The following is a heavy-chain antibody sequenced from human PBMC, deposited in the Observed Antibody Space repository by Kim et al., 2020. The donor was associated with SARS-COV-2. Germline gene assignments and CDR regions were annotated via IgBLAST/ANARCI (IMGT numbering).Heavy chain of an antibody. Sequence: SETLSLTCTVSGGSISSYYWSWIRQPPGKGLEWIGYIYYSGSTNYNPSLKSRVTISVDTSKNKFSLKLSSVTAADTAVYYCARAFFPSAPAPGAFDIWGQGTMVTVSS. CDR2: IYYSGST. J-gene: IGHJ3*02. V-gene: IGHV4-59*13. D-gene: IGHD2-15*01. CDR1: GGSISSYY. CDR3: ARAFFPSAPAPGAFDI.